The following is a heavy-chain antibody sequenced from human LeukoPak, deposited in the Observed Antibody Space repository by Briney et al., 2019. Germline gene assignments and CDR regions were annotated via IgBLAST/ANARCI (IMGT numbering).Heavy chain of an antibody. J-gene: IGHJ4*02. CDR3: ACPHYYDSSGYDY. CDR2: INHSGST. D-gene: IGHD3-22*01. Sequence: TSGTLSLTCAVYGGSFSGYYWSWIRQPPGKGLEWIGEINHSGSTNHNPSLKSRVTISVDTSKNQYSLKLSSVTAADTAVYYCACPHYYDSSGYDYWGQGTLVTVSS. V-gene: IGHV4-34*01. CDR1: GGSFSGYY.